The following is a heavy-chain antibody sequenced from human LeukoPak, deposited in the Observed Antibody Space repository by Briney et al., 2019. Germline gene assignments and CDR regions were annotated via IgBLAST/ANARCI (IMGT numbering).Heavy chain of an antibody. CDR2: IKQDGSEK. J-gene: IGHJ4*02. D-gene: IGHD6-19*01. V-gene: IGHV3-7*01. CDR1: GFTFSSYW. Sequence: GGSLRLSCAASGFTFSSYWMGWVRQAPGKGLEWVANIKQDGSEKYYVDSVKGRFTISRDNAKNSLYLEMNSLRDDDTAVYYCARDRSLSVAGTFDFWGQGSPVTVSS. CDR3: ARDRSLSVAGTFDF.